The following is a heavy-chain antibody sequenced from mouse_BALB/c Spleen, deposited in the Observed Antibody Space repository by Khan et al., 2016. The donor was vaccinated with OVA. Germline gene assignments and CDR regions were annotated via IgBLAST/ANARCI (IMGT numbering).Heavy chain of an antibody. Sequence: QMQLEESGPGLVAPSQSLSITCTISGFSLTNHGVHWVRQPPGKGLEWLVVIWSDGSTTYNSALKSRLTISKDNSKSQVFLKVNSLQTDDTAMYFCARQPYYHYNIMDYWGQGTSVTVSS. CDR2: IWSDGST. D-gene: IGHD2-4*01. V-gene: IGHV2-6-1*01. CDR1: GFSLTNHG. CDR3: ARQPYYHYNIMDY. J-gene: IGHJ4*01.